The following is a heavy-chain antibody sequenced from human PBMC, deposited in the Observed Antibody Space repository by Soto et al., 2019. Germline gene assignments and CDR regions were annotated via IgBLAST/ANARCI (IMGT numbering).Heavy chain of an antibody. D-gene: IGHD3-10*01. CDR2: INYGGNT. CDR1: GGSVTTDEYW. CDR3: ARQIGRGLWAFDI. Sequence: QLQVQESGPGLVKPSETLSLTCTVSGGSVTTDEYWWGWIRQPPGKGLEWIGSINYGGNTYYNPSLRSRVTISVDTAKNQFSLKLSSVTAADTAVYYCARQIGRGLWAFDICGQGTMVTVSS. V-gene: IGHV4-39*01. J-gene: IGHJ3*02.